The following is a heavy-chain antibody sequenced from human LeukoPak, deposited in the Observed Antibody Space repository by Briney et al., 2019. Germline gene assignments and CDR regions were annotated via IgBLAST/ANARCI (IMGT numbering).Heavy chain of an antibody. D-gene: IGHD2-21*02. CDR3: ARETLGVTAFDI. Sequence: GGSLRLSCAGSGFTFSSYGMSWVRQAPGKGLEWVSAIRGTGTSTYYADSVKGRFTISRDNSKNTLYLQMNSLRAEDTAVYYCARETLGVTAFDIWGQGTMVTVSS. CDR1: GFTFSSYG. CDR2: IRGTGTST. V-gene: IGHV3-23*01. J-gene: IGHJ3*02.